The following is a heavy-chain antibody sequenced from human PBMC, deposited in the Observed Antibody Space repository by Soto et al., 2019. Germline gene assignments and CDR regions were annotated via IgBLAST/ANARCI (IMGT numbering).Heavy chain of an antibody. V-gene: IGHV1-18*01. CDR2: ISTYNGNI. D-gene: IGHD3-10*01. Sequence: QVQLVQSGAEVKKPGASVKVSCKASGYIFTSYGISWMRQAPGQGLEWMGWISTYNGNINYAQKLQGRVTMTTDTSTGTVYMELRSLRFDDTAVYYCARDRDYYGADSYPHWGQGTLVTVSS. CDR3: ARDRDYYGADSYPH. J-gene: IGHJ4*02. CDR1: GYIFTSYG.